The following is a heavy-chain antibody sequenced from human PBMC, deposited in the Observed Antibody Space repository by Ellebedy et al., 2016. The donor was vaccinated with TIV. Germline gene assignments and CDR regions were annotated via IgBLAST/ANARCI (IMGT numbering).Heavy chain of an antibody. CDR3: ATGSRLWFGDSLATDF. V-gene: IGHV1-24*01. CDR2: FDPEDVET. J-gene: IGHJ4*02. Sequence: AASVKVSCKVSGHTLTELSLHWLRQAPGKGLEWMGGFDPEDVETIYAQKFQGRVTMTEDTATDTAYIELNSLRSEDTAVYYCATGSRLWFGDSLATDFWGQGTLVTVSS. CDR1: GHTLTELS. D-gene: IGHD3-10*01.